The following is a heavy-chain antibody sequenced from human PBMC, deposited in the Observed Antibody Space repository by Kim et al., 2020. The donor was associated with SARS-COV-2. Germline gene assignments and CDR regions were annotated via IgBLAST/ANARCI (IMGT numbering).Heavy chain of an antibody. CDR3: AKMVIMDGYNYFYYYAMDV. D-gene: IGHD2-21*01. J-gene: IGHJ6*02. CDR1: GFTFDTYA. CDR2: ISGGAVNK. V-gene: IGHV3-23*01. Sequence: GGSLRLSCVASGFTFDTYAMSWVRQAPGKGLEWVSVISGGAVNKFYADSVRGRFTISRDNSNNMLYLQMNSLRDEGTALYYCAKMVIMDGYNYFYYYAMDVWGQGTTVTVSS.